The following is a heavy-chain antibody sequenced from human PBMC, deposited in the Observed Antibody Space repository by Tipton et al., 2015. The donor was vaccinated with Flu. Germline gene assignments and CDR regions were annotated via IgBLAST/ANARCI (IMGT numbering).Heavy chain of an antibody. CDR1: GGSFSGYY. D-gene: IGHD2-21*02. CDR3: AREKPDGYCGGDCYSSS. Sequence: TLSLTCAVYGGSFSGYYWSWIRQPPGKGLEWIGEINHSGSTNYNPSLKSRVTISVDTSKNQFSLKLSSVTAADTAVYYCAREKPDGYCGGDCYSSSWGQGTLVTASS. CDR2: INHSGST. V-gene: IGHV4-34*01. J-gene: IGHJ5*02.